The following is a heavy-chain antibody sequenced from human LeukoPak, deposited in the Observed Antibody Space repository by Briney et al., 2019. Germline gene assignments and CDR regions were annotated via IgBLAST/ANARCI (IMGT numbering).Heavy chain of an antibody. Sequence: GGSLRLSCAASGFTFSSYWMSWVRQAPGKGLEWVANIKQDGSEKYYVDSVKGRFTISRDNAKNSLYLQMNSLRAEDTAVYYCARGYCSGGSCYGFDYWGQGTLVTVSS. CDR3: ARGYCSGGSCYGFDY. CDR2: IKQDGSEK. D-gene: IGHD2-15*01. CDR1: GFTFSSYW. J-gene: IGHJ4*02. V-gene: IGHV3-7*01.